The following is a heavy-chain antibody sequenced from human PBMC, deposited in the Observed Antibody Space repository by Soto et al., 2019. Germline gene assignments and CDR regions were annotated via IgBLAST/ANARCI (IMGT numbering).Heavy chain of an antibody. D-gene: IGHD6-19*01. J-gene: IGHJ4*02. CDR2: IIPIFGTA. V-gene: IGHV1-69*13. Sequence: GASVKVSCKASGGTFSSYAISWVRQAPGQGLEWMGGIIPIFGTANYAQKFQGRVTITADESTSTAYMELSSLRSEDTAVYYCARAFHYSSGWYDVGYWGQGTLVTVSS. CDR3: ARAFHYSSGWYDVGY. CDR1: GGTFSSYA.